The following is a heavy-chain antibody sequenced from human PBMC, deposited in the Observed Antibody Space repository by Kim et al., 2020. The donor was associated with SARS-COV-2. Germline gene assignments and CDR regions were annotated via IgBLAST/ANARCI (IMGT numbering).Heavy chain of an antibody. V-gene: IGHV3-64D*06. CDR2: TTRDGDGS. CDR1: GFTFSDYA. Sequence: GVLRLSCSASGFTFSDYAIHWVRRAPGMGLQYVSATTRDGDGSFYADSVKDRFSIFRDNSKNTLFLQMSGLRIEDTATYYCVRYGRNYGAVHWGQGTLVSVS. J-gene: IGHJ4*02. CDR3: VRYGRNYGAVH. D-gene: IGHD3-10*01.